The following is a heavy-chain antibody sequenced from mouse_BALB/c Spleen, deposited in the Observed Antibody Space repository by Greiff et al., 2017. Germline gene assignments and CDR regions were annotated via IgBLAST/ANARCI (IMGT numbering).Heavy chain of an antibody. J-gene: IGHJ3*01. V-gene: IGHV14-3*02. CDR1: GFNIKDTY. D-gene: IGHD2-12*01. CDR2: IDPANGNT. Sequence: VQLQQSGAELVKPGASVKLSCTASGFNIKDTYMHWVKQRPEQGLEWIGRIDPANGNTKYDPKFQGKATITADTSSNTAYLQLSSLTSEDTAVYYCARGVYDSAWFAYWGQGTLVTVSA. CDR3: ARGVYDSAWFAY.